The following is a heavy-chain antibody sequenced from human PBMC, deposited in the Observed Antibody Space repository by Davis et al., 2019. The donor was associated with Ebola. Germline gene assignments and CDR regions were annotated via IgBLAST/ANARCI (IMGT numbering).Heavy chain of an antibody. CDR1: GYNFAGKW. V-gene: IGHV5-51*06. J-gene: IGHJ4*02. D-gene: IGHD6-13*01. CDR2: IYPGDSET. Sequence: PGGSLRLSCKGFGYNFAGKWIAWVRQTAGKGLEWMGIIYPGDSETKYSPSFQGRVTISADKSISTAYLQWSSLKASDTAIYYCARSYFSSSWSYWGQGSQVTVSS. CDR3: ARSYFSSSWSY.